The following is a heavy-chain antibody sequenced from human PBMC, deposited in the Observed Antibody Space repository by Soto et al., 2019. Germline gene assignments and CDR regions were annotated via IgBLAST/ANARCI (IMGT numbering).Heavy chain of an antibody. CDR3: ARDLSGGSSWYEFDS. V-gene: IGHV4-59*01. Sequence: PSETLSLTCTVSGDSIRSSYWSWVRQPPGKGLEWIGYVHYSGATNSNPSLKSRVNISADTSKNQFSLKAVSVTPSDTAVYFCARDLSGGSSWYEFDSWGPGTLVTVSS. D-gene: IGHD6-13*01. CDR1: GDSIRSSY. J-gene: IGHJ4*02. CDR2: VHYSGAT.